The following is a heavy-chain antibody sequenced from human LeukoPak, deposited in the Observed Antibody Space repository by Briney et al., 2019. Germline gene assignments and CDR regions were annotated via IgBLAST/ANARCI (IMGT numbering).Heavy chain of an antibody. J-gene: IGHJ4*02. D-gene: IGHD3-10*01. V-gene: IGHV3-23*03. Sequence: GGSLRLSCAASGFTFSSYAMSWVRQAPGKALEWVSLIYTDGRTYHADSVKGRFTISRDNSNNTLYLQMNSLRAEDTAVYYCARGVTFGSGTYYEYYWGQGTLVTVSS. CDR3: ARGVTFGSGTYYEYY. CDR2: IYTDGRT. CDR1: GFTFSSYA.